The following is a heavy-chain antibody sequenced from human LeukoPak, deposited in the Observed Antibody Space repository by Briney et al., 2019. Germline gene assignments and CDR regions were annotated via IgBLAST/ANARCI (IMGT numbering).Heavy chain of an antibody. V-gene: IGHV3-15*01. Sequence: GDSLRLSCAASGFTFTNAWMTWVRQAPGKGLEWVGRLKSKTHDETTDYAAPVKGRFTISRDDSKNTVYLQMNSLKTEDTAVYYCTIGAYYYGSDSYRGYYFDYWGQGTLVTVSS. CDR3: TIGAYYYGSDSYRGYYFDY. CDR2: LKSKTHDETT. D-gene: IGHD3-10*01. CDR1: GFTFTNAW. J-gene: IGHJ4*02.